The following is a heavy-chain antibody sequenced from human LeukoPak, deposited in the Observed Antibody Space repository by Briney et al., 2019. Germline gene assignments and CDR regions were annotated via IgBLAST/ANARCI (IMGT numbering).Heavy chain of an antibody. J-gene: IGHJ4*02. Sequence: PGGSLRLSCGASGFTFSNSWMAWVRQAPGKGLEWVANIKQDASTKHYADSLKGRFTISRDNPKNSLYLQMNSLRADDTAVYYCARDTDGSLDYWGQGFLVTVAS. D-gene: IGHD1-26*01. CDR3: ARDTDGSLDY. CDR2: IKQDASTK. V-gene: IGHV3-7*01. CDR1: GFTFSNSW.